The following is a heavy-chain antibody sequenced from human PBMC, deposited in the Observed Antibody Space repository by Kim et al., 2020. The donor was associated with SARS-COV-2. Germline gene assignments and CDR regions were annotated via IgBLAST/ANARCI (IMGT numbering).Heavy chain of an antibody. CDR1: GDSISNYY. V-gene: IGHV4-59*12. CDR3: ARTNSGTYSGGYAFDI. D-gene: IGHD3-10*01. CDR2: IYYDGRT. J-gene: IGHJ3*02. Sequence: SETLSLTCTVSGDSISNYYWSWIRQPPGKGLELIGHIYYDGRTNYNPSLKSRVTISIDTSKTQFSLKLSSVTAADTAVYYCARTNSGTYSGGYAFDIWGQGTMVTVSS.